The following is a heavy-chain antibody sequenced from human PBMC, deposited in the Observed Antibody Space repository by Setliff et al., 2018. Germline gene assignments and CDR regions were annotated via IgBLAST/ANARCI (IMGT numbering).Heavy chain of an antibody. CDR1: GFTFSSYA. CDR3: ASTPVEPYYYNSSGYYLVY. J-gene: IGHJ4*02. Sequence: PGESLKISCAASGFTFSSYAMHWVRQAPGKGLEWVAVISYDGSNKYYADSVKGRFTISSDNSKNTPYLQMNSLRAEDTAVYYCASTPVEPYYYNSSGYYLVYWGQGTLVTVSS. CDR2: ISYDGSNK. D-gene: IGHD3-22*01. V-gene: IGHV3-30*04.